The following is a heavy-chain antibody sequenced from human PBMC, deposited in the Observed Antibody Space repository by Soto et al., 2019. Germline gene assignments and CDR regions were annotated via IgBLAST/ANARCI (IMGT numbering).Heavy chain of an antibody. D-gene: IGHD3-16*01. CDR2: ISGIGDT. J-gene: IGHJ5*02. CDR1: GYTFTNYA. Sequence: QVHLVQSGAEVKKPGASVRISCKTSGYTFTNYAVHWVRQAPGQGLEWMGWISGIGDTKYPEKFQGRVTITRDTAATTAYLELTSLSHEDTVVYFCARVRGGLAYPPGGWTFDPWGQGTLVIVSS. CDR3: ARVRGGLAYPPGGWTFDP. V-gene: IGHV1-3*01.